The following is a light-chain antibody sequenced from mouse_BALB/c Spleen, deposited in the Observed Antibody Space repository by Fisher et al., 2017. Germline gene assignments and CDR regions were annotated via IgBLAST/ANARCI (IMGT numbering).Light chain of an antibody. Sequence: IVLTQSPAIMSASPGEKVTMTCSASSSVSYMHWFQQKPGTSPKLWIYSTSNLASGVPARFSGSGSGTSYSLTINSMEAEDAATYYCQQRNSYPFTFGSGTKLEIK. CDR3: QQRNSYPFT. CDR2: STS. CDR1: SSVSY. J-gene: IGKJ4*01. V-gene: IGKV4-57*01.